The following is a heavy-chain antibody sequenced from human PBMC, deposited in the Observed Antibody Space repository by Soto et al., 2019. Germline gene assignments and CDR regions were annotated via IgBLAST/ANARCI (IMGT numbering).Heavy chain of an antibody. CDR3: ARDRGDDYGDYGGAFDI. J-gene: IGHJ3*02. Sequence: QVQLVQSGAEVKKPGASVKVSCKASGYTFTSCGISWVRQAPGQGLEWMGWISAYNGNTNYAQKLQGRVTMTTDTSTSTAYMELRSLRSDDTAVYYCARDRGDDYGDYGGAFDIWGQGTMVTVSS. V-gene: IGHV1-18*01. CDR2: ISAYNGNT. CDR1: GYTFTSCG. D-gene: IGHD4-17*01.